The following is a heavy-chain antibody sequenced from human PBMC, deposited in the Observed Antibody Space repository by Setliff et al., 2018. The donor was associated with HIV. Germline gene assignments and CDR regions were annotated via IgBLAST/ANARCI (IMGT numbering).Heavy chain of an antibody. CDR2: INPYSGGT. Sequence: VASVKVSCKASGYTFTAYYIHWVRQAPGQGLEWMGWINPYSGGTNYAQNFQGWVTMTRDTSITTAYMELSRLTSDDTALYFCVREVRAAYKGPLWFGQSDPRPDTFDIWGQGTRVTVSS. D-gene: IGHD3-10*01. J-gene: IGHJ3*02. V-gene: IGHV1-2*04. CDR3: VREVRAAYKGPLWFGQSDPRPDTFDI. CDR1: GYTFTAYY.